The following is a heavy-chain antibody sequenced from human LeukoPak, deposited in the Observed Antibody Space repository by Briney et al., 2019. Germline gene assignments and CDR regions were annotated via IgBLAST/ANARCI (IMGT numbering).Heavy chain of an antibody. D-gene: IGHD3-9*01. Sequence: ASVKVSCKASGYTFTGYYMHWVRQAPGQGLEWMGWINPNSGGTNYAQKFQGRVTMTRDTSISTAYMELSRLRSDDTAVYYCATLVARLTGRGAYYYYGMDVWGQGTTVTVSS. V-gene: IGHV1-2*02. CDR3: ATLVARLTGRGAYYYYGMDV. CDR1: GYTFTGYY. CDR2: INPNSGGT. J-gene: IGHJ6*02.